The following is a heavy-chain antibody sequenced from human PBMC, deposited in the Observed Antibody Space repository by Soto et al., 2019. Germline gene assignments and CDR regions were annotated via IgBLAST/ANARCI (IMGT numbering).Heavy chain of an antibody. Sequence: GASVKVSCKASGGTFSSYAISWVRQAPGQGLEWMGGIIPIFGTANYAQKFQGRVTITADEPTSTAYMELSSLRSEDTAVYYCARDRWYYDFYAGMDVWGQGTTVTVSS. D-gene: IGHD3-3*01. CDR3: ARDRWYYDFYAGMDV. CDR2: IIPIFGTA. J-gene: IGHJ6*02. V-gene: IGHV1-69*13. CDR1: GGTFSSYA.